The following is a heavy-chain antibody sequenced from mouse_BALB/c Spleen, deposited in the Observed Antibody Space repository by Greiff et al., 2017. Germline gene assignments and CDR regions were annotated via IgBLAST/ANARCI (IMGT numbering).Heavy chain of an antibody. V-gene: IGHV3-2*02. CDR3: ARFYYGRSFDY. CDR1: GYSITSDYA. J-gene: IGHJ2*01. D-gene: IGHD1-1*01. Sequence: EVKLMESGPGLVKPSQSLSLTCTVTGYSITSDYAWNWIRQFPGNKLEWMGYISYSGSTSYNPSLKSRISITRDTSKNQFFLQLNSVTTEDTATYYCARFYYGRSFDYWGQGTTLTVSS. CDR2: ISYSGST.